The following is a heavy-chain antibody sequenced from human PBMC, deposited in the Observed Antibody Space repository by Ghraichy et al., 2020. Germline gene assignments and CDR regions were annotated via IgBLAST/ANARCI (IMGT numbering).Heavy chain of an antibody. CDR2: ISGSGGST. V-gene: IGHV3-23*01. J-gene: IGHJ3*02. CDR1: GFTFSSYA. D-gene: IGHD3-9*01. CDR3: AKDMGVSLRYFDPKNHDAFDI. Sequence: GESLNISCAASGFTFSSYAMSWVRQAPGKGLEWVSAISGSGGSTYYADSVKGRFTISRDNSKNTLYLQMNSLRAEDTAVYYCAKDMGVSLRYFDPKNHDAFDIWGQGTMVTVSS.